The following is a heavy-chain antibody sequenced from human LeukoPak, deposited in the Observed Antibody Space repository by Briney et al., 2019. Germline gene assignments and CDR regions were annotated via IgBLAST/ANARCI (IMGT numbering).Heavy chain of an antibody. CDR2: ISSSSSYI. J-gene: IGHJ4*02. CDR3: ARETWESLDY. Sequence: GGSLRLSCAAFGFTFSSYSMNWVRQAPGKGLEWVSSISSSSSYIYYADSVMGRFTISRDNAKNSLYLQMNSLRAEDTAVYYCARETWESLDYWGQGTLVTVSS. V-gene: IGHV3-21*01. CDR1: GFTFSSYS. D-gene: IGHD1-26*01.